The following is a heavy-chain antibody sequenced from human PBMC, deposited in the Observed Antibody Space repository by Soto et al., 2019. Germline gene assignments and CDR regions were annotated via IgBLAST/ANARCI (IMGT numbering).Heavy chain of an antibody. J-gene: IGHJ3*02. V-gene: IGHV2-5*01. D-gene: IGHD6-6*01. CDR3: ATSRRSSRDAFDI. CDR2: MYSNDDR. CDR1: GFSLSTSGVG. Sequence: GSSPTLVNPTQTLTLTCTFSGFSLSTSGVGVGWIRQPPGKALEWLALMYSNDDRRYCPSLRSRLTVTKDTSKNQVVLTMTNLDPVDTGXYYCATSRRSSRDAFDIWGQGTMVTVSS.